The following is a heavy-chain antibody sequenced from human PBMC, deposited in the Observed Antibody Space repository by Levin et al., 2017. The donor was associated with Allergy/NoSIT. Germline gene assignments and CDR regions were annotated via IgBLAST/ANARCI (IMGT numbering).Heavy chain of an antibody. CDR3: ARVRYYYGSGSYPPDY. CDR1: GYTFTSYY. CDR2: INPSGGST. J-gene: IGHJ4*02. V-gene: IGHV1-46*01. D-gene: IGHD3-10*01. Sequence: AASVKVSCKASGYTFTSYYMHWVRQAPGQGLEWMGIINPSGGSTSYAQKFQGRVTMTRDTSTSTVYMELSSLRSEDTAVYYCARVRYYYGSGSYPPDYWGQGTLVTVSS.